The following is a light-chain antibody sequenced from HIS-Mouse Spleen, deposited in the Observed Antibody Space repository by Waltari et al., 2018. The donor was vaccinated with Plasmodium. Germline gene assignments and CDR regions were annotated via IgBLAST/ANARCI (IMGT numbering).Light chain of an antibody. V-gene: IGKV2-30*02. J-gene: IGKJ3*01. Sequence: DVVMTQSPLSLPVTLGQPASISCRSSQSLVHSDGNTYLNGFQQRPGQSPRRLIYKVSIRDSGVPDIFSGSGSGTHLPLKSSWLAVEDVGCYYCMQGTHWPFTFGPGTKVDS. CDR3: MQGTHWPFT. CDR1: QSLVHSDGNTY. CDR2: KVS.